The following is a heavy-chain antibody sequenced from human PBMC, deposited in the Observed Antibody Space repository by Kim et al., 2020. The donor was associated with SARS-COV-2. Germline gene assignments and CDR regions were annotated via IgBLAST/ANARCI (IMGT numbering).Heavy chain of an antibody. Sequence: VKGRFTISRDNSKNTLYLQMNSLRAEDTAVYYCAKTNIAAAGTRKTYFDYWGQGTLVTVSS. D-gene: IGHD6-13*01. V-gene: IGHV3-23*01. J-gene: IGHJ4*02. CDR3: AKTNIAAAGTRKTYFDY.